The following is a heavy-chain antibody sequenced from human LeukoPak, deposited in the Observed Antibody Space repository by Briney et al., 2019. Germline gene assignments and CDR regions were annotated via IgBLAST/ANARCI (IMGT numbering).Heavy chain of an antibody. CDR2: IYHSGST. V-gene: IGHV4-30-2*01. J-gene: IGHJ4*02. CDR1: GGTFSGDY. CDR3: ARVVGATSFDY. Sequence: SETLSLTCAVYGGTFSGDYWSWIRQPPGKGLEWIGYIYHSGSTYYNPSLKSRVTISVDRSKNQFSLKLSSVTAADTAVYYCARVVGATSFDYWGQGTLVTVSS. D-gene: IGHD1-26*01.